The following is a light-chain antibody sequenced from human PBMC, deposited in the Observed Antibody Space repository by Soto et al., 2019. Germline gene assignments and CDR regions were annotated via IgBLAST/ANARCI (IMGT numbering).Light chain of an antibody. J-gene: IGKJ3*01. CDR2: DAS. Sequence: DIQMTQSPSSLAASVGDRVAITCQASRDITKKLNWYQKKPGRAPKLLIYDASKLETGVPSRFSGGGSGTDFTFTITSLQPEDIATYYCQQYDDLPVSFGPGTRV. CDR3: QQYDDLPVS. CDR1: RDITKK. V-gene: IGKV1-33*01.